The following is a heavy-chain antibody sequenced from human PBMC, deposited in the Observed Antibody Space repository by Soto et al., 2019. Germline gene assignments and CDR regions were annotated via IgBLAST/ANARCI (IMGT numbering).Heavy chain of an antibody. CDR1: GGSISSGGYY. J-gene: IGHJ3*02. D-gene: IGHD3-16*02. Sequence: QVQLQESGPGLVKPSQTLSLTCTVSGGSISSGGYYWSWIRQHPGKGLEWIGYIYYSGGTYYNPSLKSRVTISVDTSKNQFSLKLSSVTAADTAVYYCARDMYYDYVWGSYRYTTGADAFDIWGQGTMVTVSS. V-gene: IGHV4-31*03. CDR3: ARDMYYDYVWGSYRYTTGADAFDI. CDR2: IYYSGGT.